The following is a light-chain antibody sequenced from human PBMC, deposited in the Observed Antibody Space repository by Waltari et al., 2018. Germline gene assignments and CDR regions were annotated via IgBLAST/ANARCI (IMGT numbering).Light chain of an antibody. V-gene: IGLV1-51*01. CDR3: ATWDNSLTEVV. CDR2: DND. Sequence: SVFTQPPSGSAAPGQKVTIPCSGSSSNIGHYFVSWYHQPPGAPPKPLIYDNDKQPSGIPDRFSASKSGTSANLGITGLQTGDEADYYCATWDNSLTEVVFGGGTKLTVL. J-gene: IGLJ2*01. CDR1: SSNIGHYF.